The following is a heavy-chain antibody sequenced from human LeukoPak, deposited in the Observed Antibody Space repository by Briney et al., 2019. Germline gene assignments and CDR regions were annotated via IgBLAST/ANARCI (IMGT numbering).Heavy chain of an antibody. D-gene: IGHD6-19*01. CDR2: IKQDESGK. V-gene: IGHV3-7*01. CDR3: ARGNLFSGWYDIYYFDY. CDR1: GFTFSSNW. Sequence: GGSLKLSCAASGFTFSSNWMSWVRQAPGKGLEWVANIKQDESGKYYVDSVKGRFTISRDNAKNSLYLQMNSLRAEDTAVYYCARGNLFSGWYDIYYFDYWGQGTLVTVSS. J-gene: IGHJ4*02.